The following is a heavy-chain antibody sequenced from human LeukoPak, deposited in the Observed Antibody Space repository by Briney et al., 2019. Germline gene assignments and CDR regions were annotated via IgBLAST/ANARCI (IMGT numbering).Heavy chain of an antibody. J-gene: IGHJ4*02. CDR1: GFTFSDHY. V-gene: IGHV3-72*01. CDR2: SRNRAHSYST. D-gene: IGHD3-10*01. Sequence: RGSLRLSCAASGFTFSDHYMDWVRQAPGKGLGWIGRSRNRAHSYSTAYAASVKGRFTVSRADSENSLYLQMNSLKTDDTAVYYCVALIRGLGYWGQGTLVTVSS. CDR3: VALIRGLGY.